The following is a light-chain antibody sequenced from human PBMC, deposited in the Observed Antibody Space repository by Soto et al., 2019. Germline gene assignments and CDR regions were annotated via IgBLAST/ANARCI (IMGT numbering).Light chain of an antibody. CDR1: TRDVGGYTL. CDR2: EGN. J-gene: IGLJ3*02. CDR3: CSYAGTSSWL. Sequence: QSALTQPASVSGSPGQSITISCLGTTRDVGGYTLVSWYQQHPGKAPKIIIYEGNKRPSGVSNRFSGSKSGNTASLTISGLQAEDEAEYYCCSYAGTSSWLFGGGTKLTVL. V-gene: IGLV2-23*01.